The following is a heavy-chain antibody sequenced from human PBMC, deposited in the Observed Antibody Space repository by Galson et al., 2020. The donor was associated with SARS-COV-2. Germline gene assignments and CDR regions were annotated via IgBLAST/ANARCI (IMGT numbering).Heavy chain of an antibody. CDR3: VRFVSRVVADTGRRGAFDV. J-gene: IGHJ3*01. Sequence: ESGPTLVKPTQTLTLTCTFSGFSLSSRGMCVSWIRQPPAKSLEWLARIDWDDNKYYNTSLKTRLTISKDTSKNQVILTMTNMDPADTATYYCVRFVSRVVADTGRRGAFDVWGQGTMVTVSS. D-gene: IGHD5-12*01. V-gene: IGHV2-70*11. CDR2: IDWDDNK. CDR1: GFSLSSRGMC.